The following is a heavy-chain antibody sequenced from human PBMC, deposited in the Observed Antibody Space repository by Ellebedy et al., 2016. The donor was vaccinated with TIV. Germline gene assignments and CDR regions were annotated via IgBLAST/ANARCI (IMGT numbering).Heavy chain of an antibody. J-gene: IGHJ4*02. CDR1: GFTFSSYS. Sequence: GGSLRLXXAASGFTFSSYSMNWVRQAPGKGLEWVSYISSSSSTIYYADSVKGRFTISRDNAKNSLYLQMNNLRDEDTAVYYCARDRGPAAYPFFDYWGQGTLVTVSS. V-gene: IGHV3-48*02. CDR2: ISSSSSTI. CDR3: ARDRGPAAYPFFDY. D-gene: IGHD6-13*01.